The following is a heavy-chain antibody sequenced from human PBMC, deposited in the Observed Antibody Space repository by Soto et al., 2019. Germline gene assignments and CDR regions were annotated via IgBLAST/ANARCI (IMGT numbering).Heavy chain of an antibody. CDR3: AKDQGLIATYDY. CDR1: GLTFSSYA. Sequence: GSLSVSCAASGLTFSSYAMSWVRQAPGKGLEWVSAISGSGGSTYYADSVKGRFTISRDNSKNTLYLKMNSLRAEDTAVYYCAKDQGLIATYDYWGQGTLVTVSS. CDR2: ISGSGGST. D-gene: IGHD6-13*01. J-gene: IGHJ4*02. V-gene: IGHV3-23*01.